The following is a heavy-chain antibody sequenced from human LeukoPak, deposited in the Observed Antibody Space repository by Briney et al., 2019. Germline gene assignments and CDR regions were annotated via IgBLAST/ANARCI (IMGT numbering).Heavy chain of an antibody. V-gene: IGHV3-23*01. CDR3: ARYYYDSSGYYYFDY. Sequence: GGSLRLSCAASRFTFTTYAMSWVRQAPGKGLEWVSAISGGGGSTFYADSVKGRFTISRDNAKNSLYLQMNSLRAEDTAVYYCARYYYDSSGYYYFDYWGQGTLVTVSS. D-gene: IGHD3-22*01. J-gene: IGHJ4*02. CDR2: ISGGGGST. CDR1: RFTFTTYA.